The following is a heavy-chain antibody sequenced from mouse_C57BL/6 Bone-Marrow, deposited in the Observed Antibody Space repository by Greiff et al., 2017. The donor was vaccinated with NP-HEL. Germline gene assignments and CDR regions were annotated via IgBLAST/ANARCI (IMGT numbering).Heavy chain of an antibody. CDR3: ARYHYYGSSPYAMDY. V-gene: IGHV1-42*01. D-gene: IGHD1-1*01. Sequence: EVKLMESGPELVKPGASVKISCKASGYSFTGYYMNWVKQSPEKSLEWIGEINPSTGGTTYNQKFKAKATLTVDKSSSTAYMQLKSLTSEDSAVYYCARYHYYGSSPYAMDYWGQGTSVTVSS. J-gene: IGHJ4*01. CDR1: GYSFTGYY. CDR2: INPSTGGT.